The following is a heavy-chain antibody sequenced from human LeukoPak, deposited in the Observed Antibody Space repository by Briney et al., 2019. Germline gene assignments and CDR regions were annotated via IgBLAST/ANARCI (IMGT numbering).Heavy chain of an antibody. CDR2: IYYSGST. D-gene: IGHD2-15*01. CDR3: ARQGVDGYDY. V-gene: IGHV4-31*03. CDR1: GGSISSGGYY. J-gene: IGHJ4*02. Sequence: SETLSLTCTVSGGSISSGGYYWSWIRQHPGKGLEWIGYIYYSGSTYYNPSLKSRVTISVDTSKNQFSLKLSSVTAADTAVYYCARQGVDGYDYWGQGTLVTVSS.